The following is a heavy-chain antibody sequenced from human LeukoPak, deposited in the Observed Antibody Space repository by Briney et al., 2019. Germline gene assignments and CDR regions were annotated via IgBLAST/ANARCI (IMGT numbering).Heavy chain of an antibody. D-gene: IGHD5-18*01. CDR3: ARTTPIQLWPQFDY. Sequence: SETLSLTCTVSGGSISSYYWSWLRQPPGKGLEWIGYIYTSGSTNYNPSLKSRVTISVDTSKNQFSLKLSSVTAADTAVYYCARTTPIQLWPQFDYWGQGTLVTVSS. J-gene: IGHJ4*02. V-gene: IGHV4-4*09. CDR1: GGSISSYY. CDR2: IYTSGST.